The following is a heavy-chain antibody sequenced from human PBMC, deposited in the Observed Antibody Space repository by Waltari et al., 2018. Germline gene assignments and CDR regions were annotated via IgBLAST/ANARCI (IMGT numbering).Heavy chain of an antibody. CDR3: AREGLLPRGNAFDI. CDR2: ISYDGSNK. D-gene: IGHD3-22*01. V-gene: IGHV3-30-3*01. J-gene: IGHJ3*02. Sequence: QVQLVESGGGVVQPGRSLRLSCAASGFTFSSYAMHWARQAPGKGLEWVAVISYDGSNKYYADSVKGRFTISRDNSKNTLYLQMNSLRAEDTAVYYCAREGLLPRGNAFDIWGQGTMVTVSS. CDR1: GFTFSSYA.